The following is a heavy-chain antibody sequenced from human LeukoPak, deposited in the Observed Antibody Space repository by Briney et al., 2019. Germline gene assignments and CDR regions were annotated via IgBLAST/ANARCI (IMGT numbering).Heavy chain of an antibody. CDR3: ARDRPIAVAGSYGMDV. V-gene: IGHV6-1*01. CDR1: GDSVSSNSAA. Sequence: SQTLSLTCAISGDSVSSNSAAWNWIRQSPSRGLEWLGRTYYRSKWYNDYAVSVKSRITINPDTFKNQFSLQLNSVTPEDTAVYYCARDRPIAVAGSYGMDVWGQGTTVTVSS. D-gene: IGHD6-19*01. J-gene: IGHJ6*02. CDR2: TYYRSKWYN.